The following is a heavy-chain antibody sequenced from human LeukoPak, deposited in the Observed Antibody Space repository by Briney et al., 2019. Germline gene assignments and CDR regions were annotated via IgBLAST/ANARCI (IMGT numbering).Heavy chain of an antibody. CDR2: INHSGST. CDR1: GGSFSGYS. Sequence: PSETLSLTCAVYGGSFSGYSWTWIRQPPGKGLEWIGEINHSGSTNYNPSLKGRVTISVDTSKNQFSLKVSSVTAADTAVYYCARHEWQQLVKFDYWGQGALVTVSS. J-gene: IGHJ4*02. CDR3: ARHEWQQLVKFDY. D-gene: IGHD6-13*01. V-gene: IGHV4-34*01.